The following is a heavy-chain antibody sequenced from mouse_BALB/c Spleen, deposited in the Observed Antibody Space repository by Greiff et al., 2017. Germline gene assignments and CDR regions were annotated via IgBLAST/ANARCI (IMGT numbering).Heavy chain of an antibody. CDR3: TSSGRDFDY. CDR1: GYTFTDYE. CDR2: IDPETGGT. V-gene: IGHV1-15*01. D-gene: IGHD3-1*01. Sequence: QVQLKQSGAELVRPGASVTLSCKASGYTFTDYEMHWVKQTPVHGLEWIGAIDPETGGTAYNQKFKGKATLTADKSSSTAYMELRSLTSEDSAVYYCTSSGRDFDYWGQGTTLAVSS. J-gene: IGHJ2*01.